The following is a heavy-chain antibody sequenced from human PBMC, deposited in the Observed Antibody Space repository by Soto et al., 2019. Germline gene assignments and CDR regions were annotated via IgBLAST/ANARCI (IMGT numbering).Heavy chain of an antibody. CDR1: GYSFTSYW. Sequence: GESLKISCKGSGYSFTSYWIGWVRQMPGKGLEWMGIIYPGDSDTRYSPSFQGQVTISADKSISTAYLQWSSLKASDTAMYYCARRGYSYGEHYYGMDVWGQGTTVTVSS. J-gene: IGHJ6*02. V-gene: IGHV5-51*01. CDR3: ARRGYSYGEHYYGMDV. D-gene: IGHD5-18*01. CDR2: IYPGDSDT.